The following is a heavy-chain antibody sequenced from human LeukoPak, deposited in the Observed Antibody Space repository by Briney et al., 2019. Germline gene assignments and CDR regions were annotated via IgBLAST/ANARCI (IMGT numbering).Heavy chain of an antibody. CDR2: IGSDGSTT. Sequence: GGSLRLSCVASGFPFSSYWLHWVRQPPGNGLVLVSRIGSDGSTTTYADSVKGRFTISRDNDKNTLYLQMNSLRAEDTAVYYCARERSGSSGYYSAIDPWGQGTLDTVSS. D-gene: IGHD3-22*01. CDR1: GFPFSSYW. CDR3: ARERSGSSGYYSAIDP. J-gene: IGHJ5*02. V-gene: IGHV3-74*01.